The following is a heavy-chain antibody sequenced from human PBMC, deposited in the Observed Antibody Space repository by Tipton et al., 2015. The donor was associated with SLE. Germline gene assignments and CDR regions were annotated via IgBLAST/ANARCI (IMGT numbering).Heavy chain of an antibody. CDR3: AGGTGAYFDH. J-gene: IGHJ4*02. V-gene: IGHV3-30*02. CDR2: IRADGSNK. CDR1: GFTYSGYA. D-gene: IGHD3-16*01. Sequence: GSLRLSCAASGFTYSGYAMHWVRQAPGKGLEWVAFIRADGSNKDYADSVKGRFTISRDNSKNTLYLQMDRLRAEDTAVYYCAGGTGAYFDHWGQGTLVTVSP.